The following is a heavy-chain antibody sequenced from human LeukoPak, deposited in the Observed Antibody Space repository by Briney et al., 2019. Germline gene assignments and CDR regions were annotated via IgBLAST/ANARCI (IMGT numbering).Heavy chain of an antibody. Sequence: PGGSLRLSCAASGFSFSSYAMSWVRQAPGEGLEWVSGISDSGGSTYYADSVKGRSTISRDNSKNTLFLQMNSLRAEDTAVYYCAKASTLIYYYGMAVWGQGTTVTVSS. CDR1: GFSFSSYA. J-gene: IGHJ6*02. CDR2: ISDSGGST. D-gene: IGHD2/OR15-2a*01. CDR3: AKASTLIYYYGMAV. V-gene: IGHV3-23*01.